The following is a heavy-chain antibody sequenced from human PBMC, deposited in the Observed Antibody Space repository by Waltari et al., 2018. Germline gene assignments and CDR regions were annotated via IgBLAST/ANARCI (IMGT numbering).Heavy chain of an antibody. CDR1: GFSFMGYA. CDR2: VSGSGATP. D-gene: IGHD3-16*02. V-gene: IGHV3-23*01. Sequence: EVQLLESAGGLVQPGGGLRLSCAASGFSFMGYAMSWVRQATGGGLGWVASVSGSGATPLSAASVKGRFTIVRDNSRDTVYLQMNSLRVDDSAVYYCAKGSRGYTNYFFDYWGQGALVTVSS. J-gene: IGHJ4*02. CDR3: AKGSRGYTNYFFDY.